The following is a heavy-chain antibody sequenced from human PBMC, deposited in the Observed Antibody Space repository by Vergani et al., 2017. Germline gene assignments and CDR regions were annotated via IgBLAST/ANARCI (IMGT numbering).Heavy chain of an antibody. V-gene: IGHV4-34*12. CDR1: GGSFSGYY. D-gene: IGHD3-3*01. Sequence: QVQLQQWGAGLLKPSETLSLTCAVYGGSFSGYYWSWIREPPGKGLDWIGEIIHSGRTNYNPSLKSRVTISVDTSKNQFSLKLSSVTAADTAVYYCARVQKLYDFWSGYRVRYYYYMDVWGKGTTVTVSS. J-gene: IGHJ6*03. CDR2: IIHSGRT. CDR3: ARVQKLYDFWSGYRVRYYYYMDV.